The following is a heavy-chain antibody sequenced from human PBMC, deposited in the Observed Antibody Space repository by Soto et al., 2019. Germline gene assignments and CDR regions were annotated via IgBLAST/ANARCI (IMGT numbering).Heavy chain of an antibody. Sequence: GGSLRLSCAASGFTFSNAWMNWVRQAPGKGLEWVGRIKTKTDGGTTDYAAPVKGRFTISRDDSKNTLYLQMNSLKTEDTAVYYCTTVRVHLWSTYYFDSWGQGTLVTVSS. CDR2: IKTKTDGGTT. D-gene: IGHD3-10*01. CDR3: TTVRVHLWSTYYFDS. V-gene: IGHV3-15*01. CDR1: GFTFSNAW. J-gene: IGHJ4*02.